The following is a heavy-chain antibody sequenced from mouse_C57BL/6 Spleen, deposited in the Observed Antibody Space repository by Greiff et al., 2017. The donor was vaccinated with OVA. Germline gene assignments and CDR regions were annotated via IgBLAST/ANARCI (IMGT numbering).Heavy chain of an antibody. CDR1: GYAFSSYW. CDR2: IYPGDGDT. CDR3: ARSYYGMGFDY. V-gene: IGHV1-80*01. D-gene: IGHD1-1*01. Sequence: QVQLQQSGAELVKPGASVKISCKASGYAFSSYWMNWVKQRPGKGLEWIGQIYPGDGDTNYNGKFKGKATLTADKSSSTAYMQLSSLTSEDSAVYFCARSYYGMGFDYWGQGTTLTVSS. J-gene: IGHJ2*01.